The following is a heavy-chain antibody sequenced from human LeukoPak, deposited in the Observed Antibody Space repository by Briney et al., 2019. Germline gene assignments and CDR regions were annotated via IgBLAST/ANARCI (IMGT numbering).Heavy chain of an antibody. CDR3: ARKSASGNYPLDY. J-gene: IGHJ4*02. CDR2: ISADSATT. CDR1: GFTVSGNY. D-gene: IGHD3-10*01. V-gene: IGHV3-53*01. Sequence: GGSLRLSCAVSGFTVSGNYMSWVRQAPGKGLEWVSVISADSATTFYADSVKGRFTISRDNAKNTVFLQMSSLRAEDTALYYCARKSASGNYPLDYWGQGTLVTVSS.